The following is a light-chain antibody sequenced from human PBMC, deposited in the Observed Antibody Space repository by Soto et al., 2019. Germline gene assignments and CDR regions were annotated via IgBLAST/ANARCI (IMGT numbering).Light chain of an antibody. Sequence: DIQMTQSPSTLSASVGDRVTITCRASQYISNCLAWYQQKPGKAPKLLIYKASSLESGLPSRFSGSGSGTEFTLTISSLQPDDFATYYCQQYNSQRTFGQGTKVEIK. CDR3: QQYNSQRT. J-gene: IGKJ1*01. CDR1: QYISNC. V-gene: IGKV1-5*03. CDR2: KAS.